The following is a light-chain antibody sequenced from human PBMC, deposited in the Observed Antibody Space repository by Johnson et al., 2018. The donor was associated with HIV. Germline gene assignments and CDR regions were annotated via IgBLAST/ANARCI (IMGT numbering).Light chain of an antibody. CDR2: DNN. CDR1: SSNIGNNY. J-gene: IGLJ1*01. V-gene: IGLV1-51*01. CDR3: ATWDGSLNPHYV. Sequence: QSVLTQPPSVSAAPGQKVTISCSGSSSNIGNNYVSWYQQLPGRAPKLLIYDNNKRPSGLPDRFSASKSGTSATLGITGLQPGDEADYYCATWDGSLNPHYVFGTGTNVTVL.